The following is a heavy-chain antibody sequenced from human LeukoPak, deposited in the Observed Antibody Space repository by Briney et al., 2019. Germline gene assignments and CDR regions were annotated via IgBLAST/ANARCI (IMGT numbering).Heavy chain of an antibody. D-gene: IGHD6-13*01. CDR1: GYTFTGYY. CDR3: ARDQVAAAGVDY. J-gene: IGHJ4*02. Sequence: GASVKVSCEASGYTFTGYYMHWVRQAPGQGLEWMGWINPNSGGTNYARKFQGRVTMTRDTSISTAYMELSRLRSDDTAVYYCARDQVAAAGVDYWGQGTLVTVSS. V-gene: IGHV1-2*02. CDR2: INPNSGGT.